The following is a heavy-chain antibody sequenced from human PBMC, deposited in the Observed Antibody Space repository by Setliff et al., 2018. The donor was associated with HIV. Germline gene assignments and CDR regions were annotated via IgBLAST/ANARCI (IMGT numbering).Heavy chain of an antibody. Sequence: ASVKVSCKASGYTFTNFGITWVRQVPGQGLEWMGWVNTNNDKTNYAQKFQGRVTMTTDRSTKTAYLDLGSLRPDDTAVYYCARDLYTSGWHNWFDPWGPGTLVTSPQ. CDR2: VNTNNDKT. V-gene: IGHV1-18*01. CDR1: GYTFTNFG. D-gene: IGHD6-19*01. J-gene: IGHJ5*02. CDR3: ARDLYTSGWHNWFDP.